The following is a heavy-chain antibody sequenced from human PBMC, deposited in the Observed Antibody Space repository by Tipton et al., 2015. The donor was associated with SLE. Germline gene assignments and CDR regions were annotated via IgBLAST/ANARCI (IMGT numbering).Heavy chain of an antibody. V-gene: IGHV4-59*08. CDR2: VYYSGST. D-gene: IGHD3-16*01. CDR1: GGSISTYF. Sequence: TLSLTCTISGGSISTYFWSWIRQPPGKGLEWIGYVYYSGSTHYNPSLTSRVSMSVDTSKNQFSLKLTSVTAADTAVYYCARGSWGDALDTWGQGTMVTVSS. CDR3: ARGSWGDALDT. J-gene: IGHJ3*02.